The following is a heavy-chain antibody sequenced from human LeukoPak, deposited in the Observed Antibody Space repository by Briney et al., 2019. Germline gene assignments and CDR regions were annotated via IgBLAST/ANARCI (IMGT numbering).Heavy chain of an antibody. CDR1: GFTFSSYS. V-gene: IGHV3-21*01. CDR3: ARGQTIHCSSTSCHFPYYYYYGMDV. D-gene: IGHD2-2*01. CDR2: ISSSSSYI. Sequence: GGSLRLSCAASGFTFSSYSMNWVRQAPGKGLEWVSSISSSSSYIYYADSVKGRFTISRDNAKNSLYLQMNSLRAEDTVVYYCARGQTIHCSSTSCHFPYYYYYGMDVWGQGTTVTVSS. J-gene: IGHJ6*02.